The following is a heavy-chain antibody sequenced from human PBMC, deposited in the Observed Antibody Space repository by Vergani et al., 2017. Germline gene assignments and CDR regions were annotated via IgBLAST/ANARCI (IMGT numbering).Heavy chain of an antibody. J-gene: IGHJ3*02. CDR1: GFDFSSYI. V-gene: IGHV3-7*01. D-gene: IGHD3-10*01. CDR2: IKQDGSGK. Sequence: QLVESGGGWVQPGGSLRLSCVVSGFDFSSYIMNWVRQAPVTGVEWVANIKQDGSGKYYVDSVKGRFTISRDNAKNSLYLQMNSLRAEDTAVYYCARDWVYYYGSGSYYYDAFDIWGQGTMVTVSS. CDR3: ARDWVYYYGSGSYYYDAFDI.